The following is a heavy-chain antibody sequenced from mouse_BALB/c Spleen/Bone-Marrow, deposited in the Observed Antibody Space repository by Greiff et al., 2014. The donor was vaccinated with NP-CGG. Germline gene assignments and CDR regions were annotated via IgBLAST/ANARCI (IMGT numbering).Heavy chain of an antibody. D-gene: IGHD2-4*01. CDR3: ARDGDYDWFAY. V-gene: IGHV1-14*01. CDR2: INPYNDGT. CDR1: GYTFTSYV. J-gene: IGHJ3*01. Sequence: EVNLVESGPELVKPGASVKMSCKASGYTFTSYVMHWVKQKPGQGLEWIGHINPYNDGTKYNEKFKGKATLTSDKSSSTAYMELSSLTSEDSAVYYCARDGDYDWFAYWGQGTLVTVSA.